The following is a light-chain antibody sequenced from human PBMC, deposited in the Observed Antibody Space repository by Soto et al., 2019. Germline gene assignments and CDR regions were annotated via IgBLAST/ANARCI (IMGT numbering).Light chain of an antibody. CDR3: EQSSSPPRT. CDR2: TAT. J-gene: IGKJ1*01. Sequence: DIQTTQSPSSLSSSIADPFTITCRSSQSINISLNWYQQKPGKAPMFLINTATNLQSGVPSRLSGSGSGTDFPVAISSLQPEDFATYYCEQSSSPPRTFGQGTKVDIK. V-gene: IGKV1-39*01. CDR1: QSINIS.